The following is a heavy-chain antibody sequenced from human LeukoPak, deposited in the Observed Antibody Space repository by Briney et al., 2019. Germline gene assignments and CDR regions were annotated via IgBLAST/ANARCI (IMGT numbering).Heavy chain of an antibody. CDR1: GFTFRSYS. CDR2: ISSSSSYI. D-gene: IGHD2-2*01. V-gene: IGHV3-21*01. J-gene: IGHJ4*02. Sequence: GGSLRLSCVVSGFTFRSYSMNWVRQAPGKGLEWVSSISSSSSYIYYADSVKGRFTISRDNAKNSLYLKMNSLRAEDTSVYYCARDGSTSHDYWGQGTLVTVSS. CDR3: ARDGSTSHDY.